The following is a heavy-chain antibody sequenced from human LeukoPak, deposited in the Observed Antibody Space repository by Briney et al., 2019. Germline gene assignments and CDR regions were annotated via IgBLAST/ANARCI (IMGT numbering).Heavy chain of an antibody. V-gene: IGHV3-23*01. CDR3: AKGVMTTVTPYYHMDV. Sequence: PGGSLRLSCAASGFTFSSYAMSWVRQAPGKGLEWVSAISGSGGSTYYADSVKGRFTISRDNSKNTLYLQMNSLRAEDTAVYYCAKGVMTTVTPYYHMDVWGKGTTVTVSS. J-gene: IGHJ6*03. D-gene: IGHD4-11*01. CDR2: ISGSGGST. CDR1: GFTFSSYA.